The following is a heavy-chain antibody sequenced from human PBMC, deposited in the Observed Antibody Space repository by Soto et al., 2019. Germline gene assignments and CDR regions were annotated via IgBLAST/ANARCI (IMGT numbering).Heavy chain of an antibody. V-gene: IGHV4-34*01. CDR3: ATTKWNHILFDP. Sequence: SETLSLTCAVFGGSFRGYYWSWIRQPPGKGLEWIGEINHRGSTNYNPSLKSRVNMSVDASKNEFSLKLTSMAAAEPAVYYCATTKWNHILFDPWGQGTLVTVSS. J-gene: IGHJ5*02. CDR1: GGSFRGYY. D-gene: IGHD3-9*01. CDR2: INHRGST.